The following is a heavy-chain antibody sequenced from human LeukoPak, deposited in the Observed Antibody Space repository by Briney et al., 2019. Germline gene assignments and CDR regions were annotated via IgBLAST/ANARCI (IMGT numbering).Heavy chain of an antibody. J-gene: IGHJ4*02. CDR1: GGSMNTYY. Sequence: SETLSLTCTVSGGSMNTYYWTWIRQTAGGGLEWIGQVHNSVGTTYNPSLRSRVSLSLDTSKNHFSLRLASVTAADTAVYFCARERDHGYSYGHVLDLWGPGIPVTVSS. D-gene: IGHD5-18*01. V-gene: IGHV4-4*07. CDR2: VHNSVGT. CDR3: ARERDHGYSYGHVLDL.